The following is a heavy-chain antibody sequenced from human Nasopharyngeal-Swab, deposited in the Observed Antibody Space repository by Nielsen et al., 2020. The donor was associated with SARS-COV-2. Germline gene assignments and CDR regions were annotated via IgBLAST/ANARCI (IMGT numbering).Heavy chain of an antibody. J-gene: IGHJ3*02. Sequence: WVRQAPGQGLEWMGWINPNSGGTNYAQKFQGWVTMTRDTSISTAYMELSRLRSDDTAVYYCARSHIVVVTDAFDIWGRGTMVTVSS. CDR3: ARSHIVVVTDAFDI. CDR2: INPNSGGT. D-gene: IGHD2-21*02. V-gene: IGHV1-2*04.